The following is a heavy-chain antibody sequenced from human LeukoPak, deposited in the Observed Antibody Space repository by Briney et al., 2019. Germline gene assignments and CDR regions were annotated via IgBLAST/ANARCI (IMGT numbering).Heavy chain of an antibody. J-gene: IGHJ4*02. Sequence: GASAKVSCKASGYTFTSYGISWVRQAPGQGLEWMGWISAYNGNTNYAQKLQGRVTMTTDTSTSTAYMELRSLRSDDTAVYYCARAPYYYDSSGYSPFDYWGQGTLVTVSS. CDR3: ARAPYYYDSSGYSPFDY. D-gene: IGHD3-22*01. CDR1: GYTFTSYG. CDR2: ISAYNGNT. V-gene: IGHV1-18*01.